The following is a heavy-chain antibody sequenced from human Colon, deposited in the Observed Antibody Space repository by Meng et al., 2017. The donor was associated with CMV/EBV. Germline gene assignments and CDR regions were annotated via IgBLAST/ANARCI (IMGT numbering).Heavy chain of an antibody. CDR1: GYTFTSYY. V-gene: IGHV1-46*01. J-gene: IGHJ6*02. Sequence: ASVKVSCKASGYTFTSYYMHWVRQAPGQGLEWMGIINPSGGSTSYAQKFQGRVTMTRDTSTSTVYMELSSLRSGDTAVYYCARDHYDFWSGYSRGGMDVWGQGTTVTVSS. CDR2: INPSGGST. CDR3: ARDHYDFWSGYSRGGMDV. D-gene: IGHD3-3*01.